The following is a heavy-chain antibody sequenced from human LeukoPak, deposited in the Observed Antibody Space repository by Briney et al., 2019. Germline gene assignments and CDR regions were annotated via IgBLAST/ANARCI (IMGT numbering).Heavy chain of an antibody. CDR3: ARDAGSGYFDY. CDR2: ISASGSTI. D-gene: IGHD6-19*01. J-gene: IGHJ4*02. Sequence: GGSLRLSCAASGFSFGTYGMNWVRQAPGKGLEWVSYISASGSTIYYADSVKGRFTISRDNAKNSLYLQVNGLRDEDTAVYYCARDAGSGYFDYWGQGTLVTVSS. CDR1: GFSFGTYG. V-gene: IGHV3-48*02.